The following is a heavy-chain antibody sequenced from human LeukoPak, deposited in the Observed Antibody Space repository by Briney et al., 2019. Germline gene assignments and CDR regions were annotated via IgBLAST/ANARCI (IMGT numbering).Heavy chain of an antibody. CDR3: ARNGTVTVSGTKFNYFDY. Sequence: SETLSLTCTVSGGSISSSSYYWGWIRQPPGKGLEWIRSIYHSGSTHYNPSLKSRLTIFVDTSKNQFSLKVNSVTAADTAVYYCARNGTVTVSGTKFNYFDYWGQGTLVTVSS. CDR1: GGSISSSSYY. D-gene: IGHD4-17*01. V-gene: IGHV4-39*01. J-gene: IGHJ4*02. CDR2: IYHSGST.